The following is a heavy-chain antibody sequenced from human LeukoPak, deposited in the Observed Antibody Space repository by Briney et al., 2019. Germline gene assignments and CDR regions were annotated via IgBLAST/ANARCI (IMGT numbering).Heavy chain of an antibody. J-gene: IGHJ4*02. CDR1: GFTFSSYW. V-gene: IGHV3-74*01. D-gene: IGHD3-22*01. CDR2: INSDGSST. CDR3: AKDLLVAMIVVALFDY. Sequence: GGSLRLSCAASGFTFSSYWMHWVRQAPGKGLVWVSRINSDGSSTSYADSVKGRFTISRDNAKNTLYLQMNSLRAEDTAVYYCAKDLLVAMIVVALFDYWGQGTLVTVSS.